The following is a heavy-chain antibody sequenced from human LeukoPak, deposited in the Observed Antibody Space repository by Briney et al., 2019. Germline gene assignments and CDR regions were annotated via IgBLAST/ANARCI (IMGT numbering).Heavy chain of an antibody. Sequence: GGSLRLSCAAFGFTFSNYAISWVRQAPGKGLEWVSAISGSGGNTYSADSVRGRFTISRDNSRNTLHLQMNRLRAEDTALYYCAKPYGTDCGGDCYFDYWGQGTLVSVSS. CDR2: ISGSGGNT. V-gene: IGHV3-23*01. D-gene: IGHD2-21*02. CDR1: GFTFSNYA. J-gene: IGHJ4*02. CDR3: AKPYGTDCGGDCYFDY.